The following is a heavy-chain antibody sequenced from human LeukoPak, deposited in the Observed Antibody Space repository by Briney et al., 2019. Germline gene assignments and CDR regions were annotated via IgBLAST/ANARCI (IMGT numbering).Heavy chain of an antibody. V-gene: IGHV3-23*01. CDR2: ISGSGGTGT. Sequence: PGGSLRLSCAASGFTFSSYAMSWVRQASGKGLEWVSTISGSGGTGTYYADSVKGRFTISRDNSKSTLYLPMNSLRAEDTAVYYCVKDRGGSPFYGMDVWGQGTTVTVSS. J-gene: IGHJ6*02. CDR3: VKDRGGSPFYGMDV. D-gene: IGHD1-26*01. CDR1: GFTFSSYA.